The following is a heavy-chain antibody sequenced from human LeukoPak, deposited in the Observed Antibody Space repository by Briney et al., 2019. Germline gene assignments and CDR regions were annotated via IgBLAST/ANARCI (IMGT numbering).Heavy chain of an antibody. Sequence: GGSLRLSCAASGFTFSSYAMHWVRQAPGKGLEWVAVISYDGSNKYYADSVKGRFTISRDNSKNTLYLQMNSLRAEDTAVYYCARSGAAVLGYYSYLDYWGQGTLVTVSS. CDR1: GFTFSSYA. D-gene: IGHD3-22*01. J-gene: IGHJ4*02. V-gene: IGHV3-30-3*01. CDR3: ARSGAAVLGYYSYLDY. CDR2: ISYDGSNK.